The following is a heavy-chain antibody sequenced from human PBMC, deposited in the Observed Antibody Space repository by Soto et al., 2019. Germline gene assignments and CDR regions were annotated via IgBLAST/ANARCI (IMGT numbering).Heavy chain of an antibody. CDR3: GSLFEF. J-gene: IGHJ4*02. CDR1: GFTFRFYW. V-gene: IGHV3-74*01. Sequence: EGHLVESGGGLVQPGGSLRLSCAASGFTFRFYWLHWVRQVPGRGPVWVSGINNDGSDTFYADFVEGRFTISRDNAKNTVYLQMDSLRAEDTAVYYWGSLFEFCGQGTLVTVPS. CDR2: INNDGSDT.